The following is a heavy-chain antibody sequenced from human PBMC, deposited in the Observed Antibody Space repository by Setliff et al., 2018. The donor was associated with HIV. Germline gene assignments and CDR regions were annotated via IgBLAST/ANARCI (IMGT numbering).Heavy chain of an antibody. J-gene: IGHJ4*01. CDR3: APGEGVASTYYHD. CDR1: GDSISSGSYF. D-gene: IGHD3-3*01. CDR2: ISTTGST. Sequence: SETLSLTCTVSGDSISSGSYFWIWIRQPAGKGLEWIGHISTTGSTNYNPSLKSRVIMSVDTSRNQLSLHLASVTTADTAVYFCAPGEGVASTYYHDWGQGTQVTVSS. V-gene: IGHV4-61*09.